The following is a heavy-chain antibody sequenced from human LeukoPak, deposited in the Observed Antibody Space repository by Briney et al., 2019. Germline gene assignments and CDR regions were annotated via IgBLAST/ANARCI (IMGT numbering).Heavy chain of an antibody. CDR2: INAGNGNT. J-gene: IGHJ4*02. D-gene: IGHD1-20*01. V-gene: IGHV1-3*03. CDR1: GYTFTGYY. CDR3: ARGGHNWKLLDY. Sequence: GASVKVSCKASGYTFTGYYMHWVRQAPGQRLEWMGWINAGNGNTKYSQEFQGRVTITRDTSASTAYMELSSLRSEDMAVYYCARGGHNWKLLDYWGQGTLVTVSS.